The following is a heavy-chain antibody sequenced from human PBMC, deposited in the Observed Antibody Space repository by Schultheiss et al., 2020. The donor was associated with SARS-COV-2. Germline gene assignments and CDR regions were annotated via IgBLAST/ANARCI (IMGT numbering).Heavy chain of an antibody. CDR2: ISYDGSNK. V-gene: IGHV3-30*07. CDR3: AREQTSSSWYYYYGMDV. CDR1: GFTFSDYY. J-gene: IGHJ6*02. D-gene: IGHD6-13*01. Sequence: GGSLRLSCAASGFTFSDYYMSWIRQAPGKGLEWVAVISYDGSNKYYADSVKGRFTISRDNSKNTLYLQMNSLRAEDTAVYYCAREQTSSSWYYYYGMDVWGQGTTVTVSS.